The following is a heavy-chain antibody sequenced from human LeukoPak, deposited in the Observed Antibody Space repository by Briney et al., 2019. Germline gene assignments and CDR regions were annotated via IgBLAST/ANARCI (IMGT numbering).Heavy chain of an antibody. V-gene: IGHV4-34*01. CDR3: ARIPPPNKGDS. CDR1: GGSFSGYY. CDR2: INHSGST. J-gene: IGHJ5*02. Sequence: PSETLSLTCAVYGGSFSGYYWSWIRQPPGKGLEWIGEINHSGSTNYNPSLKSRVTISVDTSKNQFSLKLSSVTAADTAVYYCARIPPPNKGDSWGQGTLVTVSS. D-gene: IGHD3-16*01.